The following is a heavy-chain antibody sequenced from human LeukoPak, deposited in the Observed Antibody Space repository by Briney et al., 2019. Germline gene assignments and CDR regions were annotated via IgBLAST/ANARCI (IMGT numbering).Heavy chain of an antibody. CDR1: GFTFSTYE. CDR3: ARDGGVVVLDY. Sequence: GGSLRLSCAASGFTFSTYEMNWVRQAPGQGLEWLSYITRSGSTIYYADSVKGRFTISRNNAKNSLYLQMNSLRAEDTAVYYCARDGGVVVLDYWGQGTLVTVSS. CDR2: ITRSGSTI. D-gene: IGHD2-8*02. V-gene: IGHV3-48*03. J-gene: IGHJ4*02.